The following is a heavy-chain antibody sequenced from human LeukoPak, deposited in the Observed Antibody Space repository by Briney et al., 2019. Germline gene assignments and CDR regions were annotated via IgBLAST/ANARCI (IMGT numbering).Heavy chain of an antibody. V-gene: IGHV3-72*01. J-gene: IGHJ4*02. CDR1: GFTFSDHY. CDR3: ARAEMYSRSSPIFDY. CDR2: SRNKANSYTT. Sequence: GGSLRLSCAVSGFTFSDHYMDWVRQAPGKGLEWVGRSRNKANSYTTEYAASVRGRFTISRGDSRNSLFLQMNTLKSEDTAVYYCARAEMYSRSSPIFDYWGQGTLVTVSS. D-gene: IGHD6-6*01.